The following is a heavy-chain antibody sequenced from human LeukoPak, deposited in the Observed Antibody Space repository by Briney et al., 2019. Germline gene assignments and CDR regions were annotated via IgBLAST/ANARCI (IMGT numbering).Heavy chain of an antibody. CDR1: GGSISSSSYY. Sequence: SETLSLTCTVSGGSISSSSYYWGWIRQPPGKGLEWIGSIYYSGSTYYNPSLKSRVTISVDTSKNQFSLKLSSVTAAVTAVYYCARDCSSTSCRRGWFDPWGQGTLVTVSS. J-gene: IGHJ5*02. CDR3: ARDCSSTSCRRGWFDP. D-gene: IGHD2-2*01. CDR2: IYYSGST. V-gene: IGHV4-39*07.